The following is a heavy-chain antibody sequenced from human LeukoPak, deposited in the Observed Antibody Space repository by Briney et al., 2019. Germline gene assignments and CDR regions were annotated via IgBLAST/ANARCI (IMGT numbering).Heavy chain of an antibody. CDR3: ARDFSVAGDAFDI. Sequence: GRSLRLSCAASGFTFNSYNMHWVRQAPGKGLEWVAVISYDGSNKYYADPVKGRFTISRDNFKNTLYLQMNSLRAEDTAVYYCARDFSVAGDAFDIWGQGTMVTVSS. CDR2: ISYDGSNK. J-gene: IGHJ3*02. CDR1: GFTFNSYN. D-gene: IGHD6-19*01. V-gene: IGHV3-30*04.